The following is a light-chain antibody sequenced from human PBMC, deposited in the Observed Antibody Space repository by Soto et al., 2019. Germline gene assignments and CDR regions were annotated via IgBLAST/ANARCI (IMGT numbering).Light chain of an antibody. CDR3: QQYGSLIT. Sequence: EIVLTQSPGTLSLSPGERATLSCRASQSVSSSFLGWYQQKPGQAPRLLIYGASSRATGIPDTFTGSGSGTDFTLTISRLEPEDFAVYYCQQYGSLITFGQGTRLEIK. CDR2: GAS. J-gene: IGKJ5*01. CDR1: QSVSSSF. V-gene: IGKV3-20*01.